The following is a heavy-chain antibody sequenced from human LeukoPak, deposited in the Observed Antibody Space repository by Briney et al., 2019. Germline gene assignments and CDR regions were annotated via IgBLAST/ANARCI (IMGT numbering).Heavy chain of an antibody. D-gene: IGHD3-10*02. CDR2: ISSSGSTI. Sequence: GGSLRLSCAASGFFFSSYEMNWVRQAPGKGLEWVSYISSSGSTIYYADSVKGRFTISRDNAKNSLYLQMNSLRAEDTAVYYCAELGITMIGGVWGKGTTVTISS. V-gene: IGHV3-48*03. CDR3: AELGITMIGGV. CDR1: GFFFSSYE. J-gene: IGHJ6*04.